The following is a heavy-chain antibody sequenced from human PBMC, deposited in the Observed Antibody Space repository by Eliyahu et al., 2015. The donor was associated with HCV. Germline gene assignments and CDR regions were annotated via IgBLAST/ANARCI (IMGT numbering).Heavy chain of an antibody. V-gene: IGHV3-48*02. Sequence: EVQLVESGGGLVQPGGSLRLSCAASGXTFSXXSMXWVRQAPGKGLEWVSYISSSSSTIYYADSVKGRFTISRDNAKNSLYLQMNSLRDEDTAVYYCARDYSNYSPLDYYYYGMDVWGQGTTVTVSS. CDR1: GXTFSXXS. J-gene: IGHJ6*02. D-gene: IGHD4-11*01. CDR3: ARDYSNYSPLDYYYYGMDV. CDR2: ISSSSSTI.